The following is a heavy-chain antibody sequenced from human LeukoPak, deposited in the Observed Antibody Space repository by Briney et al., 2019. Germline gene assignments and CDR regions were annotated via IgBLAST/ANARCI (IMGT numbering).Heavy chain of an antibody. CDR3: AKGGGAFDR. CDR2: INHSGST. Sequence: ASETLSLTCAVYGGSFSGYYWSWIRQPPGKGLEWIGEINHSGSTNYNPSLKSRVTISVDTSKNQFSLKLTSVTAADTAVYYCAKGGGAFDRWGRGSLVTVSS. V-gene: IGHV4-34*01. J-gene: IGHJ5*02. D-gene: IGHD2-15*01. CDR1: GGSFSGYY.